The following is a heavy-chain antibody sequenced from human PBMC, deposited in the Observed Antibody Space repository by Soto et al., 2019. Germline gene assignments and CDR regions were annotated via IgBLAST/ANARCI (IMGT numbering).Heavy chain of an antibody. J-gene: IGHJ4*02. D-gene: IGHD3-22*01. Sequence: PGGSLRLSSAASGFTCSTYVMHWVLQAPGKGLEWVAVISYDGSNKYYSDSVKGRVTISRDNGKCTLYLRMNSLRADDTAVYYCASLSDPMIPLPFHYWGQGTLVTVSP. V-gene: IGHV3-30*03. CDR1: GFTCSTYV. CDR3: ASLSDPMIPLPFHY. CDR2: ISYDGSNK.